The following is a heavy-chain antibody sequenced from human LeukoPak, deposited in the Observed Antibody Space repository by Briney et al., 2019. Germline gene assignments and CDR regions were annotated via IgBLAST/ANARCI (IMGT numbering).Heavy chain of an antibody. D-gene: IGHD3-10*01. V-gene: IGHV4-4*08. J-gene: IGHJ3*02. CDR1: GGSISNYY. CDR3: TRDRGNDDFDI. Sequence: SETLSLTCTVSGGSISNYYWSWIRQPPGKGLEWIGHIYSTGSTTYSPSLKSRVIMSADTSKNQFSLKVPSVTAAHTAVYYCTRDRGNDDFDIWGQGTMVTVSS. CDR2: IYSTGST.